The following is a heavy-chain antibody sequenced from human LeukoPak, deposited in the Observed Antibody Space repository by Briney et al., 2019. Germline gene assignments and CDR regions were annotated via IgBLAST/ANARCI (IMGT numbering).Heavy chain of an antibody. Sequence: GGSLRLSCAASGFTFSSYDMHWVRQATGKGLEWVSAIGTAGDTYYPGSVKGRFTISRENAKNSLYLQMNSLRAGDTAVYYCARDGGSSGSYDYWGQGTLVTVSS. CDR3: ARDGGSSGSYDY. CDR2: IGTAGDT. CDR1: GFTFSSYD. V-gene: IGHV3-13*01. J-gene: IGHJ4*02. D-gene: IGHD1-26*01.